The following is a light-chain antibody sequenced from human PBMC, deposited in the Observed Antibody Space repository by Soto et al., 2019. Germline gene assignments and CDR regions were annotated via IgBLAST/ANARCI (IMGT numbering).Light chain of an antibody. V-gene: IGLV2-14*01. CDR2: EVS. J-gene: IGLJ1*01. Sequence: QSALTQPASVSGSPGQSITISCTGTSSDVGAYNYVSWYQQHPGKAPKVMIYEVSNRPSGVSNRFSGSKSGNTASLTISGLQPEDEADYYCSSYTISSTYVFGTGTKLTVL. CDR3: SSYTISSTYV. CDR1: SSDVGAYNY.